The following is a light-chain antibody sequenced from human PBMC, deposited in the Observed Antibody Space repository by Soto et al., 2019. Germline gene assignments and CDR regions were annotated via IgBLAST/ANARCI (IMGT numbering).Light chain of an antibody. CDR3: QQYNIRPQT. V-gene: IGKV3-15*01. CDR1: QSVSSN. Sequence: EIVMTQSPATLSVSPGERATLSCRASQSVSSNLAWYQQKPGQAPRLLIYGASTRATGIPARFSGSGSGTEFTLTISSLQSEDFAVYYCQQYNIRPQTFGQGTKWIS. CDR2: GAS. J-gene: IGKJ1*01.